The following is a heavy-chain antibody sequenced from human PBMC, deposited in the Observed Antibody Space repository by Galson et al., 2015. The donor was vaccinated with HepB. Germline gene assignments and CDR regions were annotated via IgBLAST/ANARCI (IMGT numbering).Heavy chain of an antibody. CDR2: ISSSTNTI. Sequence: SLRLSCAASGFTFSSYSMNWFRQAPGKGLEWLSYISSSTNTIYYADSVKGRFTISRDNTKNSLYLQMNTLRDEDTAVYYCARGGDSGLGSDYWGQGTLVTVSS. CDR3: ARGGDSGLGSDY. V-gene: IGHV3-48*02. J-gene: IGHJ4*02. CDR1: GFTFSSYS. D-gene: IGHD6-19*01.